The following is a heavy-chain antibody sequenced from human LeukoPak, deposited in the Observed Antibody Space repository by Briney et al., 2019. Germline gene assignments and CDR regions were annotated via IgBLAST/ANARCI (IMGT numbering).Heavy chain of an antibody. CDR3: ARTTEGGYTYDYFYYYYMDV. Sequence: PSETLSLTCAVYGGSFSGYYWSWIRQPPGKGLEWIGDINHSGSTNYNPSLKSRVTISVDTSKNQFSLKLSSVTAADTAVYYCARTTEGGYTYDYFYYYYMDVWGKGTTVTISS. D-gene: IGHD5-18*01. V-gene: IGHV4-34*01. CDR1: GGSFSGYY. CDR2: INHSGST. J-gene: IGHJ6*03.